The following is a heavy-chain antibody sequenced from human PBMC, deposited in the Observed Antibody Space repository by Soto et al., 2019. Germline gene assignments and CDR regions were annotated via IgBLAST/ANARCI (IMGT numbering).Heavy chain of an antibody. CDR2: IYPGDSDT. CDR3: ARPGVAGTDDYYYYGMDV. CDR1: GYSFTSYW. Sequence: EVQLVQSGAEVKKPGESLQISCKGSGYSFTSYWIGWVRQMPGKGLEWMGIIYPGDSDTRYSPSFQGQVTISADKSISTAYLQWSSLKASDTAMYYCARPGVAGTDDYYYYGMDVWGQGTTVTVSS. D-gene: IGHD6-19*01. J-gene: IGHJ6*02. V-gene: IGHV5-51*01.